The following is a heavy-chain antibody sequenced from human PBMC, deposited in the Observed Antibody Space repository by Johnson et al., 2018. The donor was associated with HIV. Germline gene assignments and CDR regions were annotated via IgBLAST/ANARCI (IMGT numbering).Heavy chain of an antibody. D-gene: IGHD5-18*01. CDR2: LGGSGSI. CDR3: ARGKGGIQLWFDGFDI. CDR1: GITFSSYA. V-gene: IGHV3-23*04. J-gene: IGHJ3*02. Sequence: VQLVESGGGLVKPGGSLRLSCAASGITFSSYAMSWVRQAPGKGLEWVSSLGGSGSIGYPDSVKGRFTISRDNAKNTLYLQMNSLRAEDMAVYDCARGKGGIQLWFDGFDIWGQGTMVTVSS.